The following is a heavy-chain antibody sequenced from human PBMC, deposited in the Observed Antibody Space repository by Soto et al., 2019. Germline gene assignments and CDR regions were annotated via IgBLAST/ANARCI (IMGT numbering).Heavy chain of an antibody. Sequence: EVHLLQSGGGLVQPGGSLRLSCAVSGLTFSDYPMDWVRQAPGKGLEWISRISGTSLSTNYADSVKGRFTISRDNSNNTLYLEMSSLRGEDTAVYYCAKPQSGSYYAAFDVWGQGTRVNVSA. CDR2: ISGTSLST. J-gene: IGHJ3*01. D-gene: IGHD1-26*01. V-gene: IGHV3-23*01. CDR1: GLTFSDYP. CDR3: AKPQSGSYYAAFDV.